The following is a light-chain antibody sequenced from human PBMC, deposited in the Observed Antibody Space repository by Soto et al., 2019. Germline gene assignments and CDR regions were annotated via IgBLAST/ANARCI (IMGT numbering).Light chain of an antibody. J-gene: IGKJ2*01. CDR1: QSVSSN. CDR2: GAS. CDR3: KQYNNGSGYT. V-gene: IGKV3-15*01. Sequence: EIVMTQSPSTLSVSPGETATLSCRASQSVSSNLAWYQQKPGQAPSLLIYGASTRSTGIPARFSGSGSGTAFTLTIISLQYEDFVVYYCKQYNNGSGYTFGHGTKLEIK.